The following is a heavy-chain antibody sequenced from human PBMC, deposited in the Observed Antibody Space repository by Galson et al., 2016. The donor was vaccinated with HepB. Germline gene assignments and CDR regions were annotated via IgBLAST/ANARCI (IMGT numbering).Heavy chain of an antibody. D-gene: IGHD3-16*01. CDR1: GAVITDHY. V-gene: IGHV4-59*11. J-gene: IGHJ5*02. CDR3: ARSRDYYVWGSLSYFDP. Sequence: ETLSLTCSVSGAVITDHYWSWIRQSPGKGLEWIGYSFYSGSTSYNPSPNIRVTLSVDTSKSQVSLRLTPVTAADTAVYYCARSRDYYVWGSLSYFDPWGQGMLVTVSS. CDR2: SFYSGST.